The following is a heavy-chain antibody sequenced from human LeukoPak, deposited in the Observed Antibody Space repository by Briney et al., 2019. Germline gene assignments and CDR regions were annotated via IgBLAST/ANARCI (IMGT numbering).Heavy chain of an antibody. J-gene: IGHJ4*02. V-gene: IGHV3-7*01. D-gene: IGHD6-13*01. CDR2: ISKDGKEK. CDR1: GFTFSHYW. Sequence: GGSLSLSCAASGFTFSHYWMSWVRQAPGKGLVWVANISKDGKEKYYVDSVKGRFTISRDNDKKSLLLQMSSLRAEDTAVYYCARHSNSWSNFDYWGQGTLVTVSS. CDR3: ARHSNSWSNFDY.